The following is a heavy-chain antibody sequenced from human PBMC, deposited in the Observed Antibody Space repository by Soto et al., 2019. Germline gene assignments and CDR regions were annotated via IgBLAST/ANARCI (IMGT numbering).Heavy chain of an antibody. J-gene: IGHJ4*02. CDR2: INPNSGNI. CDR1: GDTFITYD. D-gene: IGHD3-10*01. Sequence: GAAVKVSCNAAGDTFITYDIDWVRHATGHGLEWMGWINPNSGNIGYAQRFQGRVTMTRDTAIKTAYIEVSSLRSDDTAVYYCARGRASGSYHHHDYWGQRT. V-gene: IGHV1-8*01. CDR3: ARGRASGSYHHHDY.